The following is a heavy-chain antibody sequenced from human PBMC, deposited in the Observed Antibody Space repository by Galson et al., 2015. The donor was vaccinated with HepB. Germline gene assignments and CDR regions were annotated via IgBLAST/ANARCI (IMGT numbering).Heavy chain of an antibody. CDR2: INPSGGST. J-gene: IGHJ4*02. D-gene: IGHD4-17*01. V-gene: IGHV1-46*01. CDR1: GYTFTSYY. CDR3: ARDGSYGDYGSHYFDY. Sequence: SVKVSCKASGYTFTSYYMHWVRQAPGQGLEWMGIINPSGGSTSYAQKFQGRVTMTRDTSTSTVYMELSSLRSEDTAVYYCARDGSYGDYGSHYFDYWGQGTLVTVSS.